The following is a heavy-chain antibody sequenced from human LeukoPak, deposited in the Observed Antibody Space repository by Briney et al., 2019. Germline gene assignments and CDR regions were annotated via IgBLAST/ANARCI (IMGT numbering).Heavy chain of an antibody. J-gene: IGHJ5*01. CDR1: GGSISSSGHY. Sequence: SETLSLTCTVSGGSISSSGHYWGWIRQPPGKGLEWIGTIYYNGNTYYNPSLKSRVTISIDTSKNQFSLKLTSVTAADTAVYYCVKGYSNGLYAQAFSFDSWGQGTLVTVSP. CDR2: IYYNGNT. CDR3: VKGYSNGLYAQAFSFDS. D-gene: IGHD6-19*01. V-gene: IGHV4-39*01.